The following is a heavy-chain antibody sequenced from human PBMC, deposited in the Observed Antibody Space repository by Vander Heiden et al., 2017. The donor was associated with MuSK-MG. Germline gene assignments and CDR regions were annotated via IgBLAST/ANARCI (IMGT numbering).Heavy chain of an antibody. CDR3: AKDSSMVRGVFDY. Sequence: QVQLVESGGGVVQPGGSLRLSCAASGFPFSSYGMHWVRQAPGKGLEWVAFIRYDGSNKYYADSVKGRFTISRDNSKNTLYLQMNSLRAEDTAVYYCAKDSSMVRGVFDYWGQGTLVTVSS. CDR2: IRYDGSNK. J-gene: IGHJ4*02. CDR1: GFPFSSYG. D-gene: IGHD3-10*01. V-gene: IGHV3-30*02.